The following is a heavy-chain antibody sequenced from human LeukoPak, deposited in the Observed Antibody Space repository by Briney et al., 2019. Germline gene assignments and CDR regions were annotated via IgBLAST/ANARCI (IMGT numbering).Heavy chain of an antibody. V-gene: IGHV3-23*01. J-gene: IGHJ3*02. CDR1: GFTFSTYA. Sequence: GGSLRLSCAASGFTFSTYAMSWVRQAPGRGLEWVSAISGGAGITWYADSVKGRFTISRDTSKNTLFLQINSLRAEDTAVYYCARNMVRGYEDAFDIWGQGTMVTVSS. CDR2: ISGGAGIT. CDR3: ARNMVRGYEDAFDI. D-gene: IGHD3-10*01.